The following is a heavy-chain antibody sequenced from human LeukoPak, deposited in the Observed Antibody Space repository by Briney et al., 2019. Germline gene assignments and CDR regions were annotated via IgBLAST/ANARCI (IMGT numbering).Heavy chain of an antibody. J-gene: IGHJ4*02. CDR3: ARVGYYESSGYYEY. CDR2: INSDGSEG. CDR1: GFTFSGFW. D-gene: IGHD3-22*01. Sequence: GGSLRLSCAVSGFTFSGFWMSWSRQAPGKGLEWVASINSDGSEGYYADVVKGRFTISRDNAKNSLYLQINSLRAEDTAVYYCARVGYYESSGYYEYWGQGTLVTVSS. V-gene: IGHV3-7*03.